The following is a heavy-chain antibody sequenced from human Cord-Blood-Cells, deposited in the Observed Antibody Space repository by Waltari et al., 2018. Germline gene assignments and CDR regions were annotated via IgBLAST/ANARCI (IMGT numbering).Heavy chain of an antibody. CDR1: AGTFSSYA. CDR2: ISPTCGTT. V-gene: IGHV1-69*01. CDR3: ARDCGCDCYYSDYDGMDV. J-gene: IGHJ6*04. Sequence: QVQLVQSGAEVTQPGSSVKVSCKASAGTFSSYAISWVRQAPGQGLEWMGWISPTCGTTKYAQKFHGRGTITSDEARSAAYVELSSLRCEDTAVYCWARDCGCDCYYSDYDGMDVSGRGTTVPVP. D-gene: IGHD2-21*02.